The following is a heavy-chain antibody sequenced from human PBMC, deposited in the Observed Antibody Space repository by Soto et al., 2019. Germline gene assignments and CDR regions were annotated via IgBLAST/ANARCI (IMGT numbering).Heavy chain of an antibody. V-gene: IGHV4-30-4*01. D-gene: IGHD3-16*01. CDR3: ARVTRLTLDY. J-gene: IGHJ4*02. CDR1: GGSISSGDYY. Sequence: SETLSLTCTVSGGSISSGDYYWSCIRQPPGKGLEWIGYIYYSGSTYYNPSLKSRVTISVDTSKNQFSLKLSSVTAADTAVYYCARVTRLTLDYWGQGTLVTVSS. CDR2: IYYSGST.